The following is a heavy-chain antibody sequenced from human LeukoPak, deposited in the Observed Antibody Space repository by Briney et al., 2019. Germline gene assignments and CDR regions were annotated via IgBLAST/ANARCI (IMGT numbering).Heavy chain of an antibody. CDR2: SSGSGSIT. CDR3: AKDLSSGYYDAFDI. CDR1: GFTSSSYV. J-gene: IGHJ3*02. D-gene: IGHD3-22*01. V-gene: IGHV3-23*01. Sequence: GGSLRLSCAASGFTSSSYVMSWVRQAPGKGLEWVSASSGSGSITYYADPVKGRFTISRDNSNNTLYLQMNSLRAEDTAVYYCAKDLSSGYYDAFDIWGQGTMVTVSS.